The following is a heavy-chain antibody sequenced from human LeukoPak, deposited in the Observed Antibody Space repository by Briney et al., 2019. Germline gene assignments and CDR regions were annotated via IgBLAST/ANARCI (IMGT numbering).Heavy chain of an antibody. V-gene: IGHV4-39*07. Sequence: GSLRLSCAASGFTFSSYSMNWVRQPPGKGLEWIGSIYYSGSTYYNPSLKSRVTISVDTSKNQFSLKLSSVTAADTAVYYCARESHSSSWYHGDWFDPWGQGTLVTVSS. D-gene: IGHD6-13*01. J-gene: IGHJ5*02. CDR3: ARESHSSSWYHGDWFDP. CDR1: GFTFSSYS. CDR2: IYYSGST.